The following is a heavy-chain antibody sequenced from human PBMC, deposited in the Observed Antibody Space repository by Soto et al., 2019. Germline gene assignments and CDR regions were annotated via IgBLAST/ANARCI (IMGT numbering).Heavy chain of an antibody. D-gene: IGHD3-10*01. CDR3: ASGLWTFQH. CDR1: GFTFSNYW. CDR2: IKQDGSEK. J-gene: IGHJ1*01. V-gene: IGHV3-7*01. Sequence: VGSLRLSCAASGFTFSNYWMSWVRQAPGKGLEWVANIKQDGSEKYYVDSVKGRFTISRDNAKNSLYLQMNSLGAEDTAVYFCASGLWTFQHWGQGTLVTVSS.